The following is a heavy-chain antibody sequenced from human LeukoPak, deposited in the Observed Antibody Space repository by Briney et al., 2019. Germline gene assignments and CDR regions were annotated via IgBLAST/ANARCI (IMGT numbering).Heavy chain of an antibody. CDR2: MNPNSVNT. CDR3: ARGCRPYYYDSSGPTYYYYMDV. D-gene: IGHD3-22*01. CDR1: GYTFASYD. J-gene: IGHJ6*03. V-gene: IGHV1-8*01. Sequence: VASVKVSCKASGYTFASYDINWVRKATGQGLEWMGWMNPNSVNTGYAQKFQGRVTMTRNTSISTAYMELSSLRSEDTAVYYCARGCRPYYYDSSGPTYYYYMDVWGKGTTVTVSS.